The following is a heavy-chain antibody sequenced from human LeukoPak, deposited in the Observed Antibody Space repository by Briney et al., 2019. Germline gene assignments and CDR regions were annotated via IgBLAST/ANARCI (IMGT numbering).Heavy chain of an antibody. CDR2: IYSDVRRI. CDR1: GFTFSDYW. J-gene: IGHJ4*02. V-gene: IGHV3-74*03. CDR3: ATSPVISRD. D-gene: IGHD2-21*01. Sequence: GGSLRLSCAASGFTFSDYWMHWVRQAPGKGLEWVACIYSDVRRIKYADSVKGRFTLSRDNAKNTLYLQMNALRVEDTAVYYCATSPVISRDWGQGTLVTVPS.